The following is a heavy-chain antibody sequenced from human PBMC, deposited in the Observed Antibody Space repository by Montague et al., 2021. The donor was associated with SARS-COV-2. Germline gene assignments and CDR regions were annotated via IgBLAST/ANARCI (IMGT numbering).Heavy chain of an antibody. CDR1: GFSLSTSGVG. D-gene: IGHD3-9*01. CDR2: IDWDNDK. CDR3: ARIRYDILTGYHTLFDY. Sequence: PALVKPTRTLTLTCTFSGFSLSTSGVGVGWIRQPPGKALEWLARIDWDNDKYYSTSLKTRLTISRDTSKNQVVLTMTNMDPVDTATYYCARIRYDILTGYHTLFDYWGQGTLVTVSS. V-gene: IGHV2-70*11. J-gene: IGHJ4*02.